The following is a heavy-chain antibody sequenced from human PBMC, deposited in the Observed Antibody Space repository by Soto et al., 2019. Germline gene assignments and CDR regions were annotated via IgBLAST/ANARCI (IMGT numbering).Heavy chain of an antibody. CDR2: ISYDGSNK. CDR3: AKDHMGIAAAGGWFDP. Sequence: GGSLRLSCAASGFTFSSYGMHWVRQAPGNGLEWVAVISYDGSNKYYADSVKGRFTISRDNSKNTLYLQMNSLRAEDTAVYYCAKDHMGIAAAGGWFDPWGQGTLVTVSS. J-gene: IGHJ5*02. D-gene: IGHD6-13*01. CDR1: GFTFSSYG. V-gene: IGHV3-30*18.